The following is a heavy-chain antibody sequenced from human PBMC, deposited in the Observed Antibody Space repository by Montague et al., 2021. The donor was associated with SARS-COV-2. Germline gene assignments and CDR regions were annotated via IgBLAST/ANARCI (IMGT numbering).Heavy chain of an antibody. V-gene: IGHV3-20*04. D-gene: IGHD3-9*01. Sequence: SLRLSCAASGFTFDDYGMSWVRQAPGKGLEWVSGINWNGGSTGYADSVKGRFTISRDNAKNSLYLQMYSLRAEDTALYYCARDYDILTGYYNDHYYYYGMDVWGQGTTVTVSS. CDR1: GFTFDDYG. J-gene: IGHJ6*02. CDR2: INWNGGST. CDR3: ARDYDILTGYYNDHYYYYGMDV.